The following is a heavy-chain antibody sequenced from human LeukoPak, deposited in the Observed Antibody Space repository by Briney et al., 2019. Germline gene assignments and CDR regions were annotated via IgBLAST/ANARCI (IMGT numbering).Heavy chain of an antibody. Sequence: SETLSLTCTVSGGPISSGGYYWSWIRQHPGKGLEWIGYIYYSGSTYYNPSLKRRVTISVDTSKNQFSLKLSSVTAADTAVYYCARGYSSSSMSAFDIWGQGTMVTVSS. D-gene: IGHD6-6*01. CDR1: GGPISSGGYY. J-gene: IGHJ3*02. CDR2: IYYSGST. CDR3: ARGYSSSSMSAFDI. V-gene: IGHV4-31*03.